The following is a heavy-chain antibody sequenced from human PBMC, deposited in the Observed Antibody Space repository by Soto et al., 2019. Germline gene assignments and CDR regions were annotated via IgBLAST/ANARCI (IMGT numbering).Heavy chain of an antibody. CDR1: GGSISSSNW. V-gene: IGHV4-4*02. D-gene: IGHD6-13*01. Sequence: KTXETLSLACAVSGGSISSSNWWSWVRQPPGKGLEWIGEIYHSGSTNYNPSLKSRVTISVDKSKNQFSLKLSSVTAADTAVYYCARVNSGSEQQPPFGMDAWGQGTTVTVSS. J-gene: IGHJ6*02. CDR2: IYHSGST. CDR3: ARVNSGSEQQPPFGMDA.